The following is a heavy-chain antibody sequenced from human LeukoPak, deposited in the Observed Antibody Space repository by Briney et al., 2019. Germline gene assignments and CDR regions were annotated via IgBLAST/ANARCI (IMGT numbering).Heavy chain of an antibody. V-gene: IGHV1-69*06. CDR3: ARVKYEHYGRSGIDY. Sequence: SVKVSCKASGGTFSSYAISWVRQAPGQGLEWMGGIIPIFGTANYAQKFQGRVTITADKSTSTAYMELSSLRSEDTAVYYCARVKYEHYGRSGIDYWGQGTLVTVSS. CDR2: IIPIFGTA. J-gene: IGHJ4*02. D-gene: IGHD4-17*01. CDR1: GGTFSSYA.